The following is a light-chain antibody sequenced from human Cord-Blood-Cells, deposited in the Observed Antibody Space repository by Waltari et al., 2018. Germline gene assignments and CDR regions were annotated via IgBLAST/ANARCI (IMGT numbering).Light chain of an antibody. CDR3: SSYTSSSTRVV. CDR2: DVS. J-gene: IGLJ2*01. V-gene: IGLV2-14*01. Sequence: QSALPQPASVSGSPGQSITISCTGTSSDVGGYNYVPWYQQHPGKAPKLMIYDVSNRPSGVSNRFSGSKSGNTASLTISGLQAEDEADYYCSSYTSSSTRVVFGGGTKLTVL. CDR1: SSDVGGYNY.